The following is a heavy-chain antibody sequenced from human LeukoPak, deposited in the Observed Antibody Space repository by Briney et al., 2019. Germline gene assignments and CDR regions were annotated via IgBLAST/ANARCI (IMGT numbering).Heavy chain of an antibody. CDR2: ISSSSTTI. Sequence: PGGSLRLSCAASGFTFSSYSMTWVRQAPGQGLEWLSYISSSSTTIYYADSVKGRFTISRDNAKNSLYLQMNGLRVEDTALYYCARDEYYDSSGYTSWGQGTLVTVSS. V-gene: IGHV3-48*01. D-gene: IGHD3-22*01. CDR1: GFTFSSYS. J-gene: IGHJ4*02. CDR3: ARDEYYDSSGYTS.